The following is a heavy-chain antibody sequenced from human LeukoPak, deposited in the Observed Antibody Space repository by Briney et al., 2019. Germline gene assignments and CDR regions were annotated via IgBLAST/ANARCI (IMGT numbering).Heavy chain of an antibody. J-gene: IGHJ4*02. CDR2: ISGGGGTT. D-gene: IGHD5-12*01. Sequence: SGGSLRLSCAASGFTFSSYAMSWVRQAPGKGLEWVSAISGGGGTTYYTDSGKGGFTISRDNSKNTLYLQMNSLRAEDTAVYYCAKDLSGGYDYFDYWGQGTLVTVSS. V-gene: IGHV3-23*01. CDR1: GFTFSSYA. CDR3: AKDLSGGYDYFDY.